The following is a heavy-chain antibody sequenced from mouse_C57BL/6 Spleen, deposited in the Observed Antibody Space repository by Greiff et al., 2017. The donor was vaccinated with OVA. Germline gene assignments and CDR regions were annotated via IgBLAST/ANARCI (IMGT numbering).Heavy chain of an antibody. CDR1: GYTFTSYW. CDR3: ARRTDGNYGFAY. V-gene: IGHV1-69*01. CDR2: IYPTDSYT. D-gene: IGHD2-1*01. Sequence: QVQLQQPGAELVMPGASVTLSCKASGYTFTSYWMHWVQQRPGQGLEWIGEIYPTDSYTNYNQTFKGKSPLTVDKSSRTAYMQLSSLTSEDSAVKYCARRTDGNYGFAYWGQGTLVTVSA. J-gene: IGHJ3*01.